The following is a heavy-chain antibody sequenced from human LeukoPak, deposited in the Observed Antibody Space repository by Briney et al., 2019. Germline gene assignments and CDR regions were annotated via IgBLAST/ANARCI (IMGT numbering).Heavy chain of an antibody. CDR3: AREGTAGFEYSSSSLQNYYYYGMDV. Sequence: AGGSLRLSCAASGFTFSSYAMSWVRQAPGKGLEWVSAISGSGGSTYYADSVKGRFTISRDNSKNTLYLQMNSLRAEDTAVYYCAREGTAGFEYSSSSLQNYYYYGMDVWGQGTTVTVSS. CDR1: GFTFSSYA. CDR2: ISGSGGST. V-gene: IGHV3-23*01. J-gene: IGHJ6*02. D-gene: IGHD6-6*01.